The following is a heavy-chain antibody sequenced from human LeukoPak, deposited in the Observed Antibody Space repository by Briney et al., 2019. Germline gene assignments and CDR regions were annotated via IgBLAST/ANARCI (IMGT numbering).Heavy chain of an antibody. Sequence: SETLSLTCAAYGGSFSGYYWSWIRQPPGKGLDWIGEINHSGITKYNPSLKSRVTMSVDTSKNQFSLKLTSVPAADTAVYYCASSYCSSPPCYDYWGQGTLVTDSS. CDR1: GGSFSGYY. CDR2: INHSGIT. J-gene: IGHJ4*02. CDR3: ASSYCSSPPCYDY. V-gene: IGHV4-34*01. D-gene: IGHD2-2*01.